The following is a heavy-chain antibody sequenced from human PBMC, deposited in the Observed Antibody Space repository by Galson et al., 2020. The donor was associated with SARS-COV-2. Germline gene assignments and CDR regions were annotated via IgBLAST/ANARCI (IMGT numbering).Heavy chain of an antibody. CDR1: GFIFSSYA. Sequence: TGGSLRLSCAASGFIFSSYAMHWVRQAPGKGLEWVAVISYDGSNKYYADSVKGRFTISRDNSKNTLYLQMNRLRVEDTAVYYCARDYYDSSGYYNNWFDPWGQGTLVTVSS. CDR2: ISYDGSNK. V-gene: IGHV3-30-3*01. J-gene: IGHJ5*02. D-gene: IGHD3-22*01. CDR3: ARDYYDSSGYYNNWFDP.